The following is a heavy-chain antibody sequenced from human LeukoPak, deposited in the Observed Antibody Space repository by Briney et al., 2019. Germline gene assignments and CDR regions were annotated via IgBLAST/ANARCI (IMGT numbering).Heavy chain of an antibody. V-gene: IGHV4-39*01. Sequence: SETLSLTCTVSGGSISSSSYYWGWIRQPPGKGLEWIGSIYYSGSTYYNPSLKSRVTISVDTSKNQFSLKLSSVTAADTAVYYCARTPGIAAADSWGQGTLVTVSS. J-gene: IGHJ4*02. D-gene: IGHD6-13*01. CDR1: GGSISSSSYY. CDR3: ARTPGIAAADS. CDR2: IYYSGST.